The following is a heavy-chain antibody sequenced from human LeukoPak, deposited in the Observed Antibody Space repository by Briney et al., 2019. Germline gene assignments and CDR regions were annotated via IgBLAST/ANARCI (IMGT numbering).Heavy chain of an antibody. V-gene: IGHV4-34*01. J-gene: IGHJ4*02. CDR3: ARGGAGVVPAAIPCGY. D-gene: IGHD2-2*02. Sequence: GSLRLSCAASGFIFSNYAMSWVRQAPGKGLEWIGEINHSGSTNYNPSLKSRVTISVDTSKNQFSLKLSSVTAADTAVYYCARGGAGVVPAAIPCGYWGQGTLVTVSS. CDR2: INHSGST. CDR1: GFIFSNYA.